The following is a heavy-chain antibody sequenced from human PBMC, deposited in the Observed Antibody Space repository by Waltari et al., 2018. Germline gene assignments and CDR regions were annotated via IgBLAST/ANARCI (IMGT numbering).Heavy chain of an antibody. CDR1: GDSMIGSDF. CDR3: ARDRGRGLYLDS. J-gene: IGHJ4*02. V-gene: IGHV4-4*02. Sequence: QLQLQQSGPGLVKPSESLSLTCAVSGDSMIGSDFWNWVRQPPGKGLEWIGQVHRSGRTNYNPSLESRVTVSIDTSKNQFSLKVSSATAADTAVYYCARDRGRGLYLDSWGQGTQVTVSP. CDR2: VHRSGRT. D-gene: IGHD2-15*01.